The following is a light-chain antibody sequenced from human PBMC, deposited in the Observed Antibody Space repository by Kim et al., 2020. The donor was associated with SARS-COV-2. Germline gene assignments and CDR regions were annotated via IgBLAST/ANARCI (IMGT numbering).Light chain of an antibody. J-gene: IGKJ4*01. CDR3: QQRSNWPPLT. CDR2: DAS. Sequence: SPGERATLSCRASQSVSSYLALYQQKPGQAPSLLIYDASNRATGIPARFSGSGSGTDFTLTISSLEPEDFAVYYCQQRSNWPPLTFGGGTKVDIK. CDR1: QSVSSY. V-gene: IGKV3-11*01.